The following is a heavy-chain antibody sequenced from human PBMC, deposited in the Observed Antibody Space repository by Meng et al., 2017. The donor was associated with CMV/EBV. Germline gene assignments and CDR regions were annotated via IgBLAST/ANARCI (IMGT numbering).Heavy chain of an antibody. CDR1: GGTCSSYA. J-gene: IGHJ2*01. V-gene: IGHV1-69*12. CDR3: AREVDDYGDGWYFDL. CDR2: IIPIFGTA. Sequence: QVQLVKSGAEVKKPGSSVKVSGKASGGTCSSYAISWVRQAPGQGLEWMGGIIPIFGTANYAQKFQGRVTITADESTSTAYMELSSLRSEDTAVYYCAREVDDYGDGWYFDLWGRGTLVTVSS. D-gene: IGHD4-17*01.